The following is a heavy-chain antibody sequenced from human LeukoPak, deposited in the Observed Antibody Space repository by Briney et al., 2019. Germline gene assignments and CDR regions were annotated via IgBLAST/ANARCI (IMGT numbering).Heavy chain of an antibody. CDR1: GFTFSNYE. V-gene: IGHV3-48*03. CDR2: ISSSGVLI. J-gene: IGHJ4*02. Sequence: GGSLRLSCAPSGFTFSNYEMNWVRQAPGKGLEWVSFISSSGVLIYYADSVKGRFTISRDSAKNSLYLQMNSLRVEDTAVYYCARVSGSGWHFDYWGQGSLVTVSS. CDR3: ARVSGSGWHFDY. D-gene: IGHD6-19*01.